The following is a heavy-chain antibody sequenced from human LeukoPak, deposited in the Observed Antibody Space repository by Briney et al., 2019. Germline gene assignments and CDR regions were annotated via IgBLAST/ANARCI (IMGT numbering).Heavy chain of an antibody. CDR3: ARDGVPWGTIFGVCSWFDP. J-gene: IGHJ5*02. CDR1: GFTFSSYA. V-gene: IGHV3-21*01. D-gene: IGHD3-3*01. Sequence: KPVGSLRLSCAASGFTFSSYAMHWVGQAPGQGLEWVSSISSSSSYIYYADSVKGRFTISRDNAKNSLYLQMNSLRAEDTAVYYCARDGVPWGTIFGVCSWFDPWGQGTLVTVSS. CDR2: ISSSSSYI.